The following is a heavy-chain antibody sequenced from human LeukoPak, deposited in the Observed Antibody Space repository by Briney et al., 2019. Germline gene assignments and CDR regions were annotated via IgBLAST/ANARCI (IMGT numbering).Heavy chain of an antibody. Sequence: GGSLRLSCAASGFTFSSYGMHWVRQALGKGLEWVAVISYDGSNKYYADSVKGRFTISRDNSKNTLYLQMNSLRAEDTAVYYCAKTGVKYSYGSYFDYWGQGTLATVSS. CDR1: GFTFSSYG. CDR3: AKTGVKYSYGSYFDY. J-gene: IGHJ4*02. D-gene: IGHD5-18*01. CDR2: ISYDGSNK. V-gene: IGHV3-30*18.